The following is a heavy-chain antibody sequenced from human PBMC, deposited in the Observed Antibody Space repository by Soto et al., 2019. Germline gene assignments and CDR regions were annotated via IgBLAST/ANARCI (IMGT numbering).Heavy chain of an antibody. Sequence: EVQLLESGGGLVQPGGSLRLSCAASGVTFSSYAMSWVRQAPGKGLEWVSAISGSGGSTYYADSVKGRFTIARDKSKNTLDLQMNSLRAEDTAVYYCAKALGVVAARGSFDYGGQGTLVTVSA. V-gene: IGHV3-23*01. D-gene: IGHD2-15*01. J-gene: IGHJ4*02. CDR1: GVTFSSYA. CDR2: ISGSGGST. CDR3: AKALGVVAARGSFDY.